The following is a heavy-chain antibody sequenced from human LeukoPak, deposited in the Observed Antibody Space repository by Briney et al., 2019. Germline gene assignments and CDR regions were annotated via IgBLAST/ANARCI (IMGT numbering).Heavy chain of an antibody. D-gene: IGHD3-16*01. CDR2: IYYSGST. CDR3: ARGALDAFDT. J-gene: IGHJ3*02. CDR1: GGSISSHY. V-gene: IGHV4-59*11. Sequence: PSETLSLTCTVSGGSISSHYWSWIRQPPGKGLEWIGYIYYSGSTNYNPSLKGRVTISVDTSKNQFSLKLSSVTAADTAVYYCARGALDAFDTWGQGTMVTVSS.